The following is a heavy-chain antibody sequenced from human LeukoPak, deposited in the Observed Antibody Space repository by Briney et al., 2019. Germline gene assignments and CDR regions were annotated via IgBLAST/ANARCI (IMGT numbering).Heavy chain of an antibody. Sequence: SVKVSCKASGGTFSSYAISWVRQAPGQGLEWMGGIIPIFGTANYAQKFQGRVTITADESTSTAYMELSSLRSEDTAVYYCASRLRFLEFHALDIWGQGTMVTVSS. V-gene: IGHV1-69*13. J-gene: IGHJ3*02. CDR3: ASRLRFLEFHALDI. D-gene: IGHD3-3*01. CDR2: IIPIFGTA. CDR1: GGTFSSYA.